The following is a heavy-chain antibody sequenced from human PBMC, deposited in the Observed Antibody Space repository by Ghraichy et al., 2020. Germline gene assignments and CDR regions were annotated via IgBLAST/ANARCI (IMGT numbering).Heavy chain of an antibody. Sequence: SETLSLTCAVYGGSFSGYYWSWIRQPPGKGLEWIGEINHSGSTNYNPSLKSRVTISVDTSKNQFSLKLSSVTAADTAVYYCARGWARRYYDSSGQFQHWDQGTLVTVSS. CDR1: GGSFSGYY. CDR3: ARGWARRYYDSSGQFQH. J-gene: IGHJ1*01. D-gene: IGHD3-22*01. V-gene: IGHV4-34*01. CDR2: INHSGST.